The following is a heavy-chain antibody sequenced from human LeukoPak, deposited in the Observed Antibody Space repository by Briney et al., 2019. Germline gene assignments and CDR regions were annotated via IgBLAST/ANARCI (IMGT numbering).Heavy chain of an antibody. CDR3: ARMDTAMGTNWFDP. J-gene: IGHJ5*02. Sequence: GGSLRLSCAASGFTVSSNYMSWVRQAPGKGLEWVSVIYSGGSTYYADSVKGRFTISRDNSKNTLYLQMSSLRAEDTAVYYCARMDTAMGTNWFDPWGQGTLVTVSS. CDR1: GFTVSSNY. CDR2: IYSGGST. D-gene: IGHD5-18*01. V-gene: IGHV3-53*01.